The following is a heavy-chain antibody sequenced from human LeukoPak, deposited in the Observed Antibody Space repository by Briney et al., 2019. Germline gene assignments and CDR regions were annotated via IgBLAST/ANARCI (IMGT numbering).Heavy chain of an antibody. Sequence: PGGSLRLSCAASGFTVSSNYMSWVRQAPGKGLEWVSVIYSGGSTYYADSVKGRFTISRDNSKNTLYLQMNSLRAEDTAVYYCASDILTGPKGAFDIWGQGTMVTVSS. CDR2: IYSGGST. CDR3: ASDILTGPKGAFDI. J-gene: IGHJ3*02. V-gene: IGHV3-53*01. D-gene: IGHD3-9*01. CDR1: GFTVSSNY.